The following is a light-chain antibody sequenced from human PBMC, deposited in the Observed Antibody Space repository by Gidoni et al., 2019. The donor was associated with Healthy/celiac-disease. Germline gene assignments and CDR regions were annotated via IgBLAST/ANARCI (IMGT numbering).Light chain of an antibody. CDR2: DAS. J-gene: IGKJ4*01. Sequence: DIQMTQSPSSLSASVGDRVTITCQASQDISNYLNWYQQKPGKAPKLLIYDASNLETGVPSRFSGSGSGTDFTFTISSLQPEDIATYYCQQYDNRPATSLTFGGGTKVEIK. CDR3: QQYDNRPATSLT. V-gene: IGKV1-33*01. CDR1: QDISNY.